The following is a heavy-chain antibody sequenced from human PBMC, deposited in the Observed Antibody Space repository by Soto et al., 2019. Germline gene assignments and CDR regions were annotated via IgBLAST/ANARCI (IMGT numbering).Heavy chain of an antibody. J-gene: IGHJ6*02. D-gene: IGHD3-10*01. CDR1: GFTFSSYS. V-gene: IGHV3-21*01. CDR3: ARGWSSYSTYYYYGMDL. CDR2: ISSSSSYI. Sequence: PWGSLRLSCAASGFTFSSYSMNWVRQAPGKGLEWVSSISSSSSYIYYADSVKGRFTISRDNAKNSLYLQMNSLRAEDTAVYYCARGWSSYSTYYYYGMDLWGQGTTVTVSS.